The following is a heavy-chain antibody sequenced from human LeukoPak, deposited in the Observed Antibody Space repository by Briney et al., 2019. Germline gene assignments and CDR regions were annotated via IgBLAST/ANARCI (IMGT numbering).Heavy chain of an antibody. D-gene: IGHD1-26*01. V-gene: IGHV1-46*01. Sequence: ASVKVSCKASGYTFTSYYMHWVRQAPGQVLEWMGIINPSGGSTSYAQKFQGRVTMTRDTSTSTVYMELSSLRSEDTAVYYCARGGSIVGATVIFAYWGQGTLVAVSS. CDR1: GYTFTSYY. CDR2: INPSGGST. CDR3: ARGGSIVGATVIFAY. J-gene: IGHJ4*02.